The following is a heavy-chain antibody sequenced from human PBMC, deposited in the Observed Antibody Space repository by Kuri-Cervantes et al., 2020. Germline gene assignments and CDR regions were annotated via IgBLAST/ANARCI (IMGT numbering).Heavy chain of an antibody. CDR2: IYYIGGT. CDR3: ARGYSGYDRVFDY. CDR1: GGSVSSGTYY. Sequence: SETLSLTCTVSGGSVSSGTYYWSWIRQPPGKGLEWIGYIYYIGGTNYNPSLKSRVTISVDTSENQFSLKLSSATAADTAVYYCARGYSGYDRVFDYWGQGTLVTVSS. J-gene: IGHJ4*02. D-gene: IGHD5-12*01. V-gene: IGHV4-61*01.